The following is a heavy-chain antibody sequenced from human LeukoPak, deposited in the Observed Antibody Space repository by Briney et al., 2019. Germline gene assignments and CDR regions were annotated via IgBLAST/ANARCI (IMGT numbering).Heavy chain of an antibody. D-gene: IGHD4-17*01. Sequence: ASVKVSCKASGYTFTSYDINWVRQATGQGLEWMGWMNPNSGNTGYAQKFQGRVTITGNTSKSTAYMELSSLRSEDTAVYYCARVYGDYGLDYWGQGTLVTVSS. CDR3: ARVYGDYGLDY. CDR1: GYTFTSYD. CDR2: MNPNSGNT. V-gene: IGHV1-8*03. J-gene: IGHJ4*02.